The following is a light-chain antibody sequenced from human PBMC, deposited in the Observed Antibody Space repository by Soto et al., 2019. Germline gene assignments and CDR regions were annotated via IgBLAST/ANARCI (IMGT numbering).Light chain of an antibody. Sequence: EIVLTQSPGTLSLSPGERATLSCRASQSVSSTFLAWYQQKPGQAPRLLIYDASRRATGIPDRFSGSWSGSDFIFINSRLEPEDFEVYYCQQYIMSPPTLTFGGGTKVEIK. CDR1: QSVSSTF. CDR2: DAS. J-gene: IGKJ4*01. CDR3: QQYIMSPPTLT. V-gene: IGKV3-20*01.